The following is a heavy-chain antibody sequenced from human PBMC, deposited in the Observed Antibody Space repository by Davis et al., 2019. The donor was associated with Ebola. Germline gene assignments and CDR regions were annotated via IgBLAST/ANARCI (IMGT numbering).Heavy chain of an antibody. CDR1: GFTFGDYA. J-gene: IGHJ3*01. Sequence: GGSLRLSCTASGFTFGDYAMSWFRQAPGKGLEWVSTLGLSADTYYADSVKGRFTISRDNSKNTLYLQMNSLRVEDTAMYYCAKDTSNVWFDVWGQGTMVTVSS. V-gene: IGHV3-23*01. CDR3: AKDTSNVWFDV. D-gene: IGHD6-19*01. CDR2: LGLSADT.